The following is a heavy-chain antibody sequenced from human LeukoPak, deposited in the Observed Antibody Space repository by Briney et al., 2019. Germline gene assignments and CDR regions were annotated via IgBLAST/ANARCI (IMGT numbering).Heavy chain of an antibody. CDR3: ASGPLVRSYFDY. CDR1: GYTLTELS. CDR2: FDPEDGET. Sequence: GASVKVSCKVSGYTLTELSMHWVRQAPGKGLEWMGGFDPEDGETIYAQKFQGRVTITADESTSTAYMELSSLRSEDTAVYYCASGPLVRSYFDYWGQGTLVTVSS. D-gene: IGHD6-13*01. V-gene: IGHV1-24*01. J-gene: IGHJ4*02.